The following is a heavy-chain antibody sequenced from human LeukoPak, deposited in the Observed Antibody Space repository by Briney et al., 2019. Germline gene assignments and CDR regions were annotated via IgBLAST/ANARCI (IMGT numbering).Heavy chain of an antibody. D-gene: IGHD6-19*01. V-gene: IGHV4-4*02. Sequence: SETLSLTCAVSGGSISSSNWWSWVRQPPGKGLEWIGEIYHSGSTNCNPSLKSRVTISVDKSKNQFSLKLSSVTAADTAVYYCARVPGPIAVAGYFDYWGQGTLVTVSS. CDR3: ARVPGPIAVAGYFDY. CDR2: IYHSGST. J-gene: IGHJ4*02. CDR1: GGSISSSNW.